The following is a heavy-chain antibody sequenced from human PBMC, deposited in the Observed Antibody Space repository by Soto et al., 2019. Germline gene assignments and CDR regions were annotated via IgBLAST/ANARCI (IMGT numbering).Heavy chain of an antibody. J-gene: IGHJ3*01. D-gene: IGHD3-16*01. CDR3: ARVWGAFDV. Sequence: SETLSLTCTVSGGSTSSGNYYWSWIRQAPGKGLEWIAYIHYIGNTRYNPSLKIRVTISMDTAKNQFSLKLTSVTTADTAVYYCARVWGAFDVWGQGTMVTVSS. V-gene: IGHV4-61*01. CDR1: GGSTSSGNYY. CDR2: IHYIGNT.